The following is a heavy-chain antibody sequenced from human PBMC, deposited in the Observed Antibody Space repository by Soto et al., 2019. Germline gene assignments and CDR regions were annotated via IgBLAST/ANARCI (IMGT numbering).Heavy chain of an antibody. CDR3: ATPAMSAISYFHY. V-gene: IGHV4-39*01. J-gene: IGHJ4*02. CDR1: GASIDDGGDF. D-gene: IGHD2-8*01. Sequence: SETLCLTCSVAGASIDDGGDFWGWIRQSAGKGLQWIGSVYFTGDTYYNPSLMGRFTISIDTSKNQFSLKVTSATAADTAVYYCATPAMSAISYFHYWGQGTLVTVSS. CDR2: VYFTGDT.